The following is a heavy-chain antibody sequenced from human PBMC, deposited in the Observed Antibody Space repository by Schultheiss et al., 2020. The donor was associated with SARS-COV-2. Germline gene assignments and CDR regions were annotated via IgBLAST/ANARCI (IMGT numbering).Heavy chain of an antibody. V-gene: IGHV3-74*01. CDR3: ARDQGEGVGSLDI. D-gene: IGHD2-15*01. Sequence: GESLKISCAASGFTFDDYAMHWVRQAPGKGLVWLSRISPDGINTNYADSVKGRFTISRDNAKNSLYLQMNSLRAEDTAVYYCARDQGEGVGSLDIWGQGTMVTVSS. CDR1: GFTFDDYA. J-gene: IGHJ3*02. CDR2: ISPDGINT.